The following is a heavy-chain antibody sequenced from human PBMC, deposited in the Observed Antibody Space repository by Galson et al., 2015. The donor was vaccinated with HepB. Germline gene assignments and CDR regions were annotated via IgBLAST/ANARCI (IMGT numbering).Heavy chain of an antibody. CDR1: GFTFSSYA. D-gene: IGHD5-18*01. Sequence: SLRLSCAASGFTFSSYAMHWVRQAPGKGLEWVAVISYDGSNKYYADSVKGRFTISRDNSKNTLYLQMNSLRAEDTAVYYCASLSCGYSYGQAPCDYWGQGTLVTVSS. CDR2: ISYDGSNK. V-gene: IGHV3-30*04. J-gene: IGHJ4*02. CDR3: ASLSCGYSYGQAPCDY.